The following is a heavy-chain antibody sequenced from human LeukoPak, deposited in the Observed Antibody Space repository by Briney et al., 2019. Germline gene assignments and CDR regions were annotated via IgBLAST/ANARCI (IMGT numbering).Heavy chain of an antibody. CDR1: GGSFSGYY. CDR3: ARHQPPGYCSGGSCLYYFDY. CDR2: IYYSGST. D-gene: IGHD2-15*01. J-gene: IGHJ4*02. V-gene: IGHV4-34*01. Sequence: SETLSLTCAVYGGSFSGYYWSWIRQPPGKGLEWIGSIYYSGSTYYNPSLKSRVTISVDTSKNQFSLKLSSVTAADTAVYYCARHQPPGYCSGGSCLYYFDYWGQGTLVTVSS.